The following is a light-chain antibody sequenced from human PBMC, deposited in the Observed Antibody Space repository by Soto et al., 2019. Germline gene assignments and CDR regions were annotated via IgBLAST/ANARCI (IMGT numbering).Light chain of an antibody. CDR3: AAWDDSLSGRV. CDR2: RNN. Sequence: QSVLTQPPSASGTPGQRVTISCSGSSSNIGSNYVYWYQQLPGTAPKLLIYRNNQRPSGVPDRFSGSKSGTSASLAIIGRRSEDEADYYCAAWDDSLSGRVFGGGTKLTVL. V-gene: IGLV1-47*01. CDR1: SSNIGSNY. J-gene: IGLJ3*02.